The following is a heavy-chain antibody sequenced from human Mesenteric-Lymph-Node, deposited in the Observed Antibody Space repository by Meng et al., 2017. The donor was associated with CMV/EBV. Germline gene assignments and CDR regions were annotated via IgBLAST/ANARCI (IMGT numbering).Heavy chain of an antibody. Sequence: GYYWSWIRQPPGKGLEWIGEINHSGSTNYNPSLKSRVTISVDTSKNQFSLKLSSVTAADTAVYYCARGRSRYCSSTSCYRGWYFDYWGQGTLVTVSS. J-gene: IGHJ4*02. D-gene: IGHD2-2*02. CDR1: GYY. CDR2: INHSGST. V-gene: IGHV4-34*01. CDR3: ARGRSRYCSSTSCYRGWYFDY.